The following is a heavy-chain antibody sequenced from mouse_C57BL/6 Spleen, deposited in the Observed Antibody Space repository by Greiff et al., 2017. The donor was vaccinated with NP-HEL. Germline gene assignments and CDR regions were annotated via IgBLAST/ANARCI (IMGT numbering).Heavy chain of an antibody. V-gene: IGHV1-22*01. D-gene: IGHD2-1*01. CDR3: ARYYGNFDY. Sequence: EVQLQQSGPELVKPGASVKMSCKASGYTFTDYNMHWVKQSHGKSLEWIGYINPNNGGTSYNQKFKGKATLTVNTSSSTAYMALRGLTSEDSAMYYCARYYGNFDYWGQGTTLTVSS. CDR1: GYTFTDYN. CDR2: INPNNGGT. J-gene: IGHJ2*01.